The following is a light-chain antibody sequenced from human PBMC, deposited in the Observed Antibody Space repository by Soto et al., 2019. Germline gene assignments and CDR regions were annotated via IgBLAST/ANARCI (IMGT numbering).Light chain of an antibody. J-gene: IGLJ3*02. CDR1: RSDVGGYNY. CDR3: SSFTAVNTFVV. Sequence: QSALTQPASVSGFPGQSITISCTGSRSDVGGYNYVSWYQQHPAKAPKMIIYDVTSRPSGVSYRFSGSKSGNTASLTISGLQAEDEADYYCSSFTAVNTFVVFGGGTK. CDR2: DVT. V-gene: IGLV2-14*03.